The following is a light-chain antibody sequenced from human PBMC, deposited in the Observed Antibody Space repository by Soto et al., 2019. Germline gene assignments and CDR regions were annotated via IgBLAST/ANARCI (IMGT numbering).Light chain of an antibody. CDR3: ATWDDSQNAWV. V-gene: IGLV1-44*01. CDR2: NNN. J-gene: IGLJ3*02. Sequence: QPVLIQPPSASGTPGQRVTVSCSGSTSNIGSTNVNWYQQLPGTAPKLLIYNNNQRPSGVPDRFSGSKSGTSPSLVISGLQSEDEADYYCATWDDSQNAWVFGGGTKVTVL. CDR1: TSNIGSTN.